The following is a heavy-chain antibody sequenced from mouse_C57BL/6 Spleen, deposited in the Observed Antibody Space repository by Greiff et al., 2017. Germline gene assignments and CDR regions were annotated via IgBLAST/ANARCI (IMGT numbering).Heavy chain of an antibody. CDR3: ARRGTTVGYFDY. D-gene: IGHD1-1*01. CDR1: GYTFTSYW. V-gene: IGHV1-69*01. J-gene: IGHJ2*01. CDR2: IDPSDSYT. Sequence: QVQLQQPGAELVMPGASVKLSCKASGYTFTSYWMHWVKQRPGQDLEWIGEIDPSDSYTNYNQKFKGKSTLTVDKSSSTAYMQLSSLTSEDSAVYYCARRGTTVGYFDYWGQGTTLTVSS.